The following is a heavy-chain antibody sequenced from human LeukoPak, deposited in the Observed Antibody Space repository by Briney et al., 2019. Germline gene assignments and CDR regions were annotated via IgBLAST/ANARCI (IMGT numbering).Heavy chain of an antibody. Sequence: ASVKVSCKASGYTFTSYPMHWVRQAPGQRLEWMGWINTGNGNTKYSQKFQGRVTITRDTSASTAYMELSSLRSEDRAMYYCARDDSSRDLYWGQGTLVTVSS. CDR3: ARDDSSRDLY. J-gene: IGHJ4*02. CDR2: INTGNGNT. V-gene: IGHV1-3*04. CDR1: GYTFTSYP. D-gene: IGHD6-13*01.